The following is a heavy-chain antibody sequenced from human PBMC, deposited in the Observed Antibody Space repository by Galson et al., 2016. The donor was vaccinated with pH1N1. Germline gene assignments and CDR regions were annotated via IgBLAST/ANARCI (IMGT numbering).Heavy chain of an antibody. Sequence: PALVKPTQTLTLTCNFSGFSVSSSGMGVGWIRQPPGKALEWLAVIYWDDDKRYSPSLTSRLTITKDTSKNQVVLKMTNMDPADTATYYCAHREVMITNAFDFWGQGTMVTVSS. D-gene: IGHD3-16*01. CDR1: GFSVSSSGMG. CDR2: IYWDDDK. CDR3: AHREVMITNAFDF. J-gene: IGHJ3*01. V-gene: IGHV2-5*02.